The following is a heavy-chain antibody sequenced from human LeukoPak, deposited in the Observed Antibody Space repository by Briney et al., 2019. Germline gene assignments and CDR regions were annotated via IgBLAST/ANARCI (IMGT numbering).Heavy chain of an antibody. CDR2: ISWNSGSI. V-gene: IGHV3-9*01. CDR3: ASADPGIAAAGGY. D-gene: IGHD6-13*01. J-gene: IGHJ4*02. CDR1: GFTFDDYA. Sequence: GGSLRLSCAASGFTFDDYAMHWVRQAPGKGLEWVSGISWNSGSIGYADSVKGRFTISRDNSKNTLYLQMNSLRAEDTAVYYCASADPGIAAAGGYWGQGTLVTVSS.